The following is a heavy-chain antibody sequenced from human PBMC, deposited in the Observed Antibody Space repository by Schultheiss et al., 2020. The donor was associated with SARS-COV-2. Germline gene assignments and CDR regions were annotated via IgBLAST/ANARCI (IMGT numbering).Heavy chain of an antibody. J-gene: IGHJ2*01. D-gene: IGHD2-2*01. V-gene: IGHV4-59*08. Sequence: SETLSLTCTVSGGSISTHFWSWIRQPPGKGLEWIGHVSYSGSTNYNPSLKSRVTISVDTSKNQFSLKLSSVTAADTAVYYCARSNIVVVPATYDWYFDLWGRGTLVTVSS. CDR2: VSYSGST. CDR1: GGSISTHF. CDR3: ARSNIVVVPATYDWYFDL.